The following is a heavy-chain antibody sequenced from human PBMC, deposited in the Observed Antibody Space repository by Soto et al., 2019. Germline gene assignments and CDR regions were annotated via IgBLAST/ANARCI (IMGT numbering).Heavy chain of an antibody. D-gene: IGHD3-10*01. CDR3: ARDRGAPMVRGEQPANWFDP. CDR2: IYHSGST. Sequence: QVQLQESGPGLVKPSGTLSLTCAVSGGSISSSNWWSWVHQPPGKGLEWIGEIYHSGSTNYNPSLKSRVTISVDKSKNQFSLKLSSVTAADTAVYYCARDRGAPMVRGEQPANWFDPWGQGTLVTVSS. V-gene: IGHV4-4*02. CDR1: GGSISSSNW. J-gene: IGHJ5*02.